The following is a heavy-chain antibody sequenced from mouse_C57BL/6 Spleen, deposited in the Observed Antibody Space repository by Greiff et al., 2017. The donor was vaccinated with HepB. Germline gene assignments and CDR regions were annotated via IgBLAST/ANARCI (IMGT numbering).Heavy chain of an antibody. CDR2: IYPGSGST. J-gene: IGHJ2*01. V-gene: IGHV1-55*01. CDR3: ARSVYYYGSNYFDY. Sequence: QVQLQQPGAELVKPGASVKMSCKASGYTFTSYWITWVKQRPGQGLEWIGDIYPGSGSTNYNEKFKSKATLTVDTSSSTAYMQLSSLTSEDSAVYYVARSVYYYGSNYFDYWGQGTTLTVSS. CDR1: GYTFTSYW. D-gene: IGHD1-1*01.